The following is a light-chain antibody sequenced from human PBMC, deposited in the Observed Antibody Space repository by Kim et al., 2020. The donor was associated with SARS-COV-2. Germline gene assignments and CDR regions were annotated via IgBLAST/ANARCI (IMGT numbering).Light chain of an antibody. CDR1: SLRNYY. Sequence: SSELTQDPAVSVALGQTVRLTCQGDSLRNYYATWYQQRPGQAPVLVLYGKYNRPSGIPYRFSGSASGNTASLTITGAQAEDEADYYCNSRDSIGDHVVFGGGTKLTVL. CDR2: GKY. CDR3: NSRDSIGDHVV. J-gene: IGLJ3*02. V-gene: IGLV3-19*01.